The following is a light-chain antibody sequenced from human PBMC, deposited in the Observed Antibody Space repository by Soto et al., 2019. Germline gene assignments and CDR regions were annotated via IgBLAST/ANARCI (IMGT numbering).Light chain of an antibody. J-gene: IGLJ2*01. V-gene: IGLV4-69*01. CDR3: QTWGTGISVV. CDR1: SGHSSYA. CDR2: LNSDGSH. Sequence: QLVLTQSPSASASLGASVKLTCTLSSGHSSYAIAWHQQQPEKGPRYLMKLNSDGSHSKGDGIPDRFSGSSSGAERYLTISRLQSEDEADYYCQTWGTGISVVFGGGTQLTVL.